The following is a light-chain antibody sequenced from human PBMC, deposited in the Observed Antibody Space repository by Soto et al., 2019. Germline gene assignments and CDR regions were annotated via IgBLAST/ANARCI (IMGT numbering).Light chain of an antibody. CDR1: PSDVGAYNY. V-gene: IGLV2-8*01. CDR3: ISYAGSNNFFYV. CDR2: EVT. Sequence: QSSLTQPPSPAGSPRQSVTTSSTGTPSDVGAYNYVSWYQQHPGKAPKLMISEVTKRPSGVPDRFSGSKSGNTASLTVSGLQAEDEADYFCISYAGSNNFFYVLGTGTKVTV. J-gene: IGLJ1*01.